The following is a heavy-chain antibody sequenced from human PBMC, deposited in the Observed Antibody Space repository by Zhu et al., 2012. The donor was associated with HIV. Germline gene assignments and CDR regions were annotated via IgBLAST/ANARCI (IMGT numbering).Heavy chain of an antibody. D-gene: IGHD6-13*01. CDR3: ARHAGIAAAGVSGISGY. Sequence: QVQLQESGPGLVKPSETLSLTCTVSGGSIRSSSYYWGWIRQPPGKGLEWIGNIHYIGSTYHDPSLESRLTISVDTSKNQFSLKLSSVTAADTAVYFCARHAGIAAAGVSGISGYWGQGTLGHRLL. J-gene: IGHJ4*02. V-gene: IGHV4-39*01. CDR1: GGSIRSSSYY. CDR2: IHYIGST.